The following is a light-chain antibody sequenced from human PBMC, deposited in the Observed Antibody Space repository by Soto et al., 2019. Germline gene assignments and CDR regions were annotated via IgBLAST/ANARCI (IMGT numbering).Light chain of an antibody. CDR1: SSNIGSNT. J-gene: IGLJ2*01. CDR3: AVLYESLSGQVV. V-gene: IGLV1-44*01. CDR2: SHN. Sequence: QSVLTQPHSASGAPGQRVTISCSGGSSNIGSNTVNWYQHLPGTATKLLIYSHNQRPSGVRDRFSGSKSGTSASLAISGRQSDDEADYYCAVLYESLSGQVVFGGGTKRTVL.